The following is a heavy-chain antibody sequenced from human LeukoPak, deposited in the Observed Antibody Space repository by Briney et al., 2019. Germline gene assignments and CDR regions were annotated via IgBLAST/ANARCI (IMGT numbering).Heavy chain of an antibody. V-gene: IGHV1-18*01. Sequence: ASVKVSCKASGYTFTSYGISWVRQAPGQGLEWMGWISAYNGNTNYAQKLQGRVTMTTDTSTSTAYMVLRSLRSDDTAVYYCARAEGYSSGWYAGHYGMDVWGQGTTVTVSS. CDR2: ISAYNGNT. CDR1: GYTFTSYG. J-gene: IGHJ6*02. D-gene: IGHD6-19*01. CDR3: ARAEGYSSGWYAGHYGMDV.